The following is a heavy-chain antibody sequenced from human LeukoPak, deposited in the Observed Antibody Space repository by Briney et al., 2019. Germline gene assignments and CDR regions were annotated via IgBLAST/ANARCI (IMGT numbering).Heavy chain of an antibody. Sequence: PSETLSLTCPVYVGSFSGSYWSWIRQPPGKGREWIGEINHSGSTNYNPSLKSRVTISVDTSKNQFSLKLTSVTAADTAVYYCARVGQDMDVWGKGTTVTVSS. J-gene: IGHJ6*03. V-gene: IGHV4-34*01. CDR2: INHSGST. CDR1: VGSFSGSY. CDR3: ARVGQDMDV. D-gene: IGHD3-16*01.